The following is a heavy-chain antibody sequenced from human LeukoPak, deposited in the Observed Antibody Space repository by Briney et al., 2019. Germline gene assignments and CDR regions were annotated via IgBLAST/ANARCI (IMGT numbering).Heavy chain of an antibody. CDR1: GFSFSNEW. Sequence: SGGSLRLSCAAPGFSFSNEWMRWVRQAPGKGLELAGRINTKGDGQTTDYGAPVKGRFTNSRDDSKKMLYLQMNSLKTEDTGVYYCTRGHYSSLWGQGTMVTVSS. CDR3: TRGHYSSL. D-gene: IGHD6-13*01. V-gene: IGHV3-15*01. J-gene: IGHJ4*02. CDR2: INTKGDGQTT.